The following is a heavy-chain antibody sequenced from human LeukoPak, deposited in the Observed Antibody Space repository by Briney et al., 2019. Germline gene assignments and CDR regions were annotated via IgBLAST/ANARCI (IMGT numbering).Heavy chain of an antibody. CDR2: ISYDGSNK. CDR3: ARDYCSSISCMDA. V-gene: IGHV3-30*03. D-gene: IGHD2-2*01. Sequence: GGSLRLSCAASGFTFSSYGMHWVRQAPGKGLEWVAVISYDGSNKYYADSVKGRFTISRDNSKNTLYLQMNSLRAEDTAMYYCARDYCSSISCMDAWGQGTTVTVSS. J-gene: IGHJ6*02. CDR1: GFTFSSYG.